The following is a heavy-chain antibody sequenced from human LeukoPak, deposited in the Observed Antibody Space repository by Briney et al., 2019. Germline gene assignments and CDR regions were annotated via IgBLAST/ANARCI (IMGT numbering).Heavy chain of an antibody. CDR2: ISGSGGST. Sequence: PGGSLRLSCAASGFTFSSYAMSWVRQAPGKGLEWVSAISGSGGSTYYADSVKRRCQIYRDHFTNTLYPQMNSLSAEDTAVYYCAKDSPRGRRYFDYWPRGPLDPVPS. J-gene: IGHJ4*02. D-gene: IGHD3-16*01. V-gene: IGHV3-23*01. CDR1: GFTFSSYA. CDR3: AKDSPRGRRYFDY.